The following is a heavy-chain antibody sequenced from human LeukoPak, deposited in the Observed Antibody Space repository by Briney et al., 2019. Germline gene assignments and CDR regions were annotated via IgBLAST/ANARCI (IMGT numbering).Heavy chain of an antibody. D-gene: IGHD3-9*01. Sequence: SETLSLTCTVSGGSISSYYWSWLRQPPGKGLEGIGYIYYSGSTNYNPSLKSRVTISVDTSKNQFSLKLSSVTAADTAVYYCARGVEGAFDWLSQYYFDYWGQGTLVTVSS. J-gene: IGHJ4*02. CDR2: IYYSGST. CDR3: ARGVEGAFDWLSQYYFDY. V-gene: IGHV4-59*01. CDR1: GGSISSYY.